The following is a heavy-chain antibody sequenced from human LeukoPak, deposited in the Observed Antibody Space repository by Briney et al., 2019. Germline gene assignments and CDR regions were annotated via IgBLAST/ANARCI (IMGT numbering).Heavy chain of an antibody. J-gene: IGHJ4*02. CDR3: AKDGETYSSSWYDFDY. D-gene: IGHD6-13*01. CDR2: IRYDGSNK. Sequence: GGSLRPSCAASGFTFSSYGMHWVRQAPGKGLEWVAFIRYDGSNKYYADSVKGRFTISRDNSKNTLYLQMNSLRAEDTAVNYCAKDGETYSSSWYDFDYWGQGTLVTVSS. V-gene: IGHV3-30*02. CDR1: GFTFSSYG.